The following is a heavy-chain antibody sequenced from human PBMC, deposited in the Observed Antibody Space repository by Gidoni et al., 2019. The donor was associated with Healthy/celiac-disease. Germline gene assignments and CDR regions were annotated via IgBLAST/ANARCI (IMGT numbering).Heavy chain of an antibody. CDR2: MNPNSGNT. V-gene: IGHV1-8*01. D-gene: IGHD3-10*01. CDR3: ARDRPMVRGVIIPYYYYGMDV. CDR1: GYTFTSSD. J-gene: IGHJ6*02. Sequence: QVQLVQSGAEVKKPGASVKVSCKASGYTFTSSDLTWVRQATGQGLEWMGWMNPNSGNTGYAQKFQGRVTMTRNTSISTAYMELSSLRSEDTAVYYCARDRPMVRGVIIPYYYYGMDVWGQGTTVTVSS.